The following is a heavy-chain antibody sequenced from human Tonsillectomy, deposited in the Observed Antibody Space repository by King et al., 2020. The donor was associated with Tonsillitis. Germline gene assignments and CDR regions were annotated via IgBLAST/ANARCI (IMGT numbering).Heavy chain of an antibody. CDR3: ARGIVGATAGY. V-gene: IGHV3-72*01. D-gene: IGHD1-26*01. CDR1: GFTFSDHY. Sequence: EVQLVESGGGLVQPGGSLRLFCAASGFTFSDHYMDWVRQAPGKVLEWVGRISNNANSYTIEYAASVKGRLTISRDDSKNSLYLQMNSLKTEDTAVYYCARGIVGATAGYWGQGTLVTVSS. J-gene: IGHJ4*02. CDR2: ISNNANSYTI.